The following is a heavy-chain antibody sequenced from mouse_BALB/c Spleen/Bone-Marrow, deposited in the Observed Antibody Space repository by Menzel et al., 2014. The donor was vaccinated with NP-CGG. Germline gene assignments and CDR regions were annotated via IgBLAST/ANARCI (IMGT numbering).Heavy chain of an antibody. CDR2: IYPYNGVS. CDR1: GYSFTGYY. J-gene: IGHJ1*01. Sequence: VQLKESGPELVKPGASVKISYKASGYSFTGYYMHWVKQSHGNSLDWIGYIYPYNGVSGYNQKFKGKATLTVDKSSSTAYMELRSLTSDDSAVYYCESRGEYFDVWGAGTTVTVSS. V-gene: IGHV1-31*01. CDR3: ESRGEYFDV.